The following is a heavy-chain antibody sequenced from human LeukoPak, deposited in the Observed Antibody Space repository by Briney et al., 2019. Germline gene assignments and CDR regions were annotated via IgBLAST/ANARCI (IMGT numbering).Heavy chain of an antibody. D-gene: IGHD2-21*02. Sequence: GGSLRLSCAASGFIFSSYGMHWVRQAPGKGLEWVAVISYDGGNKYYADSVKGRFTISRDNSNNTLHLQMNSLRAEDTAVYYRAKGWVFIGDSDYFDYWGQGTLVIVSS. V-gene: IGHV3-30*18. J-gene: IGHJ4*02. CDR3: AKGWVFIGDSDYFDY. CDR1: GFIFSSYG. CDR2: ISYDGGNK.